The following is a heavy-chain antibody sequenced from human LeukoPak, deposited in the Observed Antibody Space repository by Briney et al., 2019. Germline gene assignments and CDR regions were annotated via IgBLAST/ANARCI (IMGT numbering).Heavy chain of an antibody. D-gene: IGHD2-2*02. Sequence: ASVKVSCKASGYTFTGYYMHWVRQAPGQGLEWMGWINPNSGGTNYAQKFQGRVTMTRDTSISTAYMELSRLRSDDTAVYYCARDLRCSSTSCYSNMPLDYWGQGTLVTVSS. J-gene: IGHJ4*02. CDR2: INPNSGGT. CDR1: GYTFTGYY. V-gene: IGHV1-2*02. CDR3: ARDLRCSSTSCYSNMPLDY.